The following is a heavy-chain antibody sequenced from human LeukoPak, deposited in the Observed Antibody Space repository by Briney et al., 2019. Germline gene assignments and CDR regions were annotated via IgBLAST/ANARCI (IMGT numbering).Heavy chain of an antibody. CDR1: GYTFTGFY. D-gene: IGHD6-13*01. Sequence: ASLKVSCKASGYTFTGFYIHWVRQAPGQGLEWMGWINTISGDTNYAQKFQGRVTMTRDTSISTAYMELNRLRSDDTAVFYCARDLGGSCYFDYWGQGTLVTV. CDR2: INTISGDT. V-gene: IGHV1-2*02. CDR3: ARDLGGSCYFDY. J-gene: IGHJ4*02.